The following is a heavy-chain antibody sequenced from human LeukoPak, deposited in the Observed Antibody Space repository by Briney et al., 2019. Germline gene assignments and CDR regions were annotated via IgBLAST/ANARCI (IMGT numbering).Heavy chain of an antibody. D-gene: IGHD3-3*01. J-gene: IGHJ6*03. CDR1: GYTFTSYG. CDR2: ISTYNGNT. V-gene: IGHV1-18*01. CDR3: ARDGFPPSNYDFWSGYYRGDYYYYYYMDV. Sequence: GASVKVSCKASGYTFTSYGISWVRQAPGQGLEWMGWISTYNGNTNYAQKLQGRVTMTTDTSTSTAYMELRSLRSDDTAVYYCARDGFPPSNYDFWSGYYRGDYYYYYYMDVWGKGTTVTVSS.